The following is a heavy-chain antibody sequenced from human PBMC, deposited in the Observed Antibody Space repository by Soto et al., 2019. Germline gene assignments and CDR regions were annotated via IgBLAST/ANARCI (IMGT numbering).Heavy chain of an antibody. J-gene: IGHJ4*02. D-gene: IGHD4-17*01. CDR1: GASISSGGYY. Sequence: PSETLSLTCTVSGASISSGGYYWSWFRQHPGKGLEWIGYSYYTGTTDYNPSLKSRVNISIDTSETQFSLNLSSVTAADTAVYYCARGAYGDYAYWGQGTLVTVSS. V-gene: IGHV4-31*03. CDR2: SYYTGTT. CDR3: ARGAYGDYAY.